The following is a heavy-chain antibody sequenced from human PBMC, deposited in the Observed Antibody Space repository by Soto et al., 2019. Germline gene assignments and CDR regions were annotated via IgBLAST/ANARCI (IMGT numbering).Heavy chain of an antibody. D-gene: IGHD3-10*01. CDR3: ARDKKRLLWFGELFDY. CDR2: IKQDGSEK. V-gene: IGHV3-7*05. J-gene: IGHJ4*02. Sequence: GGSLRLSCAASGFTFSSYWMSWVRQAPGKGLEWVANIKQDGSEKYYVDSVKGRFTISRDNAKNSLYLQMNSLRAEDTAVYYCARDKKRLLWFGELFDYWGQGTLVTVSS. CDR1: GFTFSSYW.